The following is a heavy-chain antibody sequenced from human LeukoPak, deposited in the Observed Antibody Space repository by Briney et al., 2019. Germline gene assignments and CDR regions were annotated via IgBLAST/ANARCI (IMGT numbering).Heavy chain of an antibody. V-gene: IGHV4-61*08. D-gene: IGHD4-23*01. J-gene: IGHJ2*01. CDR2: IYYSGST. CDR3: ARRDSTTEVTSAFDL. CDR1: GGSISSGGYY. Sequence: RTSETLSLTCTVSGGSISSGGYYWSWIRQPPGKGLERIGYIYYSGSTNYNPSLKSRLSISVDTSKNQFSLRLSSVTAADTAVYYCARRDSTTEVTSAFDLWGRGTLVTVSS.